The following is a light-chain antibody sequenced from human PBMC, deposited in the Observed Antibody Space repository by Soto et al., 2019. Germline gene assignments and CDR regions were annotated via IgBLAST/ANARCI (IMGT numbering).Light chain of an antibody. J-gene: IGLJ1*01. V-gene: IGLV2-8*01. CDR3: SSYTGGNPSYV. Sequence: QSALTQPPSASGSPGQAVTISFTGTISDVGGYDYVSWYQQHPGKAPKLMIYEVTIRPSGVSDRFSGSKSGNTASLTVSGLQAEDEADYYCSSYTGGNPSYVFGTGTKVTVL. CDR2: EVT. CDR1: ISDVGGYDY.